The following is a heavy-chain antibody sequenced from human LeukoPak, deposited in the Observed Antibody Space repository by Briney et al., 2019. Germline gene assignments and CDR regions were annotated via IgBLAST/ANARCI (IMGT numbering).Heavy chain of an antibody. Sequence: GGSLRLSCAASGFTFSSYAMSWVRQAPGKGLEWVSAISGSGGSTYYADSVKGRFTISRDNSKNTLYLQMNSLRAEDTAVYYCAKGRDSSGYYGDDAFDIWGQGTMVTVPS. CDR1: GFTFSSYA. J-gene: IGHJ3*02. D-gene: IGHD3-22*01. CDR3: AKGRDSSGYYGDDAFDI. CDR2: ISGSGGST. V-gene: IGHV3-23*01.